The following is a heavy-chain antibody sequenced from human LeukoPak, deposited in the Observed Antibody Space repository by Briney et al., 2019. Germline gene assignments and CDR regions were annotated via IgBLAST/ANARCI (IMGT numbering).Heavy chain of an antibody. Sequence: PGGSLRLSCAASAFTFSNYAMSWVRQAPGKGLEWVSAISGSGASTYYADSVKGRFTISRDNSKNTLYLQMNSLRAEDTGVYYCAKVLHDSSGYSTCFDYWGQGTLVTVSS. CDR2: ISGSGAST. J-gene: IGHJ4*02. CDR1: AFTFSNYA. D-gene: IGHD3-22*01. V-gene: IGHV3-23*01. CDR3: AKVLHDSSGYSTCFDY.